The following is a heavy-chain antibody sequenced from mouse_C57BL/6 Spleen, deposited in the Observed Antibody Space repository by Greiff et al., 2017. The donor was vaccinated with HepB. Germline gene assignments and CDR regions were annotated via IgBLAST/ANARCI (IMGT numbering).Heavy chain of an antibody. CDR3: ARGNYYGSSLYAMDY. Sequence: QVQLQQSGAELVKPGASVKLSCKASGYTFTSYWMHWVKQRPGRGLEWIGRIDPNSGGTKYNEKFKSKATLTVDKHSSTAYMQLSSLTSEDSAVYDCARGNYYGSSLYAMDYWGQGTSVTVSS. D-gene: IGHD1-1*01. V-gene: IGHV1-72*01. CDR1: GYTFTSYW. CDR2: IDPNSGGT. J-gene: IGHJ4*01.